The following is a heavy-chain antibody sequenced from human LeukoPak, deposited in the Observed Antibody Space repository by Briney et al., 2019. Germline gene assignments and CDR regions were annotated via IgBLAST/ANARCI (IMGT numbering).Heavy chain of an antibody. J-gene: IGHJ4*02. V-gene: IGHV1-18*01. D-gene: IGHD6-19*01. CDR2: ISAYNGTT. Sequence: ASVKVSCKASGYTFTSYGISWVRQAPGQGLEWMGWISAYNGTTNYAQKLQGRVTMTTDTSTSTAYMELRSLRSDDTAVYYCARDAKPGIAVAGIIYWGQGTLVTVSS. CDR1: GYTFTSYG. CDR3: ARDAKPGIAVAGIIY.